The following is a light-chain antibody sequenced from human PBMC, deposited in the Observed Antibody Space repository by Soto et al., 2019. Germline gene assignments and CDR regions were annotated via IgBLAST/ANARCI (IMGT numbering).Light chain of an antibody. Sequence: DIQMTQSPSTLSASVGDRVTITCRASQTISGWLAWYQQKPGKAPKLLIYDASTLQSGVTSRFSGSRSGTEFTLTINSLQPDDFSTYYCQQYNSYSPYTFGQGTKLEI. CDR3: QQYNSYSPYT. CDR2: DAS. CDR1: QTISGW. J-gene: IGKJ2*01. V-gene: IGKV1-5*01.